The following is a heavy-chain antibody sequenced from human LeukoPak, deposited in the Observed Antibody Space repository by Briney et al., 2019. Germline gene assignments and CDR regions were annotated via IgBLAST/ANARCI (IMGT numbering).Heavy chain of an antibody. V-gene: IGHV3-23*01. J-gene: IGHJ4*02. D-gene: IGHD3-10*01. CDR1: GFTFSTYA. Sequence: GGSLRLSCAASGFTFSTYAMTWVRQAPGKGLERVSTISGGGDGTHYADSVKGRFSISRDNSKNTLYLQMNSLRVEDTAVYYCAKDLYGPGTYFDYWGQGTLVTVSS. CDR3: AKDLYGPGTYFDY. CDR2: ISGGGDGT.